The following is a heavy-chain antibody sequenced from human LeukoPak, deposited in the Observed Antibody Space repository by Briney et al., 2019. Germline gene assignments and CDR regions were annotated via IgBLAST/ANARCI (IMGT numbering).Heavy chain of an antibody. J-gene: IGHJ5*02. Sequence: KPSETLSLTCTVSGGSISSYYWSWIRQPPGKGLEWIGYIYYSGSTNYNPSLKSRVTISVDTSKNQFSLKLSSVTAADTAVYYCARSATVTTARWFDPWGQGTLVTVSS. CDR3: ARSATVTTARWFDP. CDR1: GGSISSYY. CDR2: IYYSGST. D-gene: IGHD4-17*01. V-gene: IGHV4-59*01.